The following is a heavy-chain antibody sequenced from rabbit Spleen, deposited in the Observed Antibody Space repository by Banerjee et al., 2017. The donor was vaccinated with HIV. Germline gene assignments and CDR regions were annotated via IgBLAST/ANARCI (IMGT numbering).Heavy chain of an antibody. D-gene: IGHD2-1*01. Sequence: QSLEESGGDLVKPGASLTLTCTASGFSFSTTYYICWVRQAPGKGLEWIGCGYPDGIGSTAYASWAKGRFTISKTSSTTVTLQMTSLTAADTATYFCARGFYTYDDYVNRYGAYFNLWGQGTWSPS. CDR1: GFSFSTTYY. V-gene: IGHV1S40*01. J-gene: IGHJ4*01. CDR3: ARGFYTYDDYVNRYGAYFNL. CDR2: GYPDGIGST.